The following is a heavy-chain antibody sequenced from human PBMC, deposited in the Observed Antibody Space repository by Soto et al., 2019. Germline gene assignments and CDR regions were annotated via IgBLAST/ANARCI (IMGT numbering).Heavy chain of an antibody. V-gene: IGHV3-48*02. J-gene: IGHJ5*02. Sequence: EVQLVESGGGLVQPGGSLRLSCTASGFTFSSHSMNWVRQAPGKGLEWVSYISSSSSTIYYEDSVRGRFTISRDNAKKSLFLQLTSLRDDDTAVYSCARDTTVATFYPCGQGTLVTVSS. CDR3: ARDTTVATFYP. CDR2: ISSSSSTI. D-gene: IGHD4-17*01. CDR1: GFTFSSHS.